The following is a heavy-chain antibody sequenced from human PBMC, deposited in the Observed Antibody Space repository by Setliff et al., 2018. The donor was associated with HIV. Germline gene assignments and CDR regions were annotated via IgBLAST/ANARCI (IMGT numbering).Heavy chain of an antibody. J-gene: IGHJ4*02. Sequence: ASVKVSCKSSGHTLSGYFIHWVRQAPGQGPEWMGWISPHSGATNYAQKFQGRVTLTRDASITTAYMELNSLRSDDSAIYYCARGTFWDALTGNSYFDIWGQGTLVTVSS. CDR3: ARGTFWDALTGNSYFDI. CDR1: GHTLSGYF. V-gene: IGHV1-2*02. CDR2: ISPHSGAT. D-gene: IGHD3-9*01.